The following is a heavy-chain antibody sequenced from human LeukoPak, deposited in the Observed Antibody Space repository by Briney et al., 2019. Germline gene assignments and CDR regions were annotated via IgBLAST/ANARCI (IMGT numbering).Heavy chain of an antibody. Sequence: SETLSLTCAVYGGSFSGYYWSWIRQPPGKGLEWIGEINHSGSTNYNPSLKSRVTISVDTSKNQFSLKLSSVTAADTAVYCCARRVAAPNDAFDIWGQGTMVTVSS. D-gene: IGHD2-15*01. CDR2: INHSGST. V-gene: IGHV4-34*01. CDR1: GGSFSGYY. CDR3: ARRVAAPNDAFDI. J-gene: IGHJ3*02.